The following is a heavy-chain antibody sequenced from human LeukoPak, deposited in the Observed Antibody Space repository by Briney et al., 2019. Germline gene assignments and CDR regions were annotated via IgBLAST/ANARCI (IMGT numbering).Heavy chain of an antibody. Sequence: GESLKISCKGSGYSFTSYWIGWVRQMPGKGLEWMEIIYPGDSDTRYSPSFQGQVTISADKSISTAYLQWSSLKASDTAMYYCARHVPDILTGFPYGLVDYWGQGTLVTVSS. CDR1: GYSFTSYW. CDR3: ARHVPDILTGFPYGLVDY. CDR2: IYPGDSDT. V-gene: IGHV5-51*01. J-gene: IGHJ4*02. D-gene: IGHD3-9*01.